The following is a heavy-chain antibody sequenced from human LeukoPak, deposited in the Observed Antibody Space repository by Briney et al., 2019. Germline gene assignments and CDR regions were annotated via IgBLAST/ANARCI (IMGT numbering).Heavy chain of an antibody. V-gene: IGHV4-39*07. CDR3: AREGYYGSGSYGWFDP. Sequence: SETLSLTCTVSGGSISSSSYYWGWIRQPPGKGLEWIGSIYHSGSTYYNPSLKSRVTISVDTSKNQFSLKLSSVTAADTAVYYCAREGYYGSGSYGWFDPWGQGTLVTVSS. D-gene: IGHD3-10*01. CDR2: IYHSGST. CDR1: GGSISSSSYY. J-gene: IGHJ5*02.